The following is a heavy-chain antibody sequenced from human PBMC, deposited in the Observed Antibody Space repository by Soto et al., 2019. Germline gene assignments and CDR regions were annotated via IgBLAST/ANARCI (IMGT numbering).Heavy chain of an antibody. J-gene: IGHJ4*02. CDR2: IFSSDSSA. V-gene: IGHV5-51*01. D-gene: IGHD2-2*01. CDR3: GTWRGSSWFDY. CDR1: GFTFSSYS. Sequence: GESLKISCKASGFTFSSYSLGWVRHMPGKGLQWMGNIFSSDSSAKYSPSFVGQVTISVDRSINTAYLQWSSLKASDAAIYYCGTWRGSSWFDYWGPGTLVTVSS.